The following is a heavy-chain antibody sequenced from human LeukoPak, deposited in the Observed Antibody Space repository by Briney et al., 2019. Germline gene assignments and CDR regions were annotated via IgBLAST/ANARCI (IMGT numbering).Heavy chain of an antibody. J-gene: IGHJ6*03. V-gene: IGHV1-69*06. Sequence: SVTVSCKASGGTFSSYAISWVRQAPGQGLEWMGRIIPIFGTANYAQKFQGRVTITADKSTSTAYMELSSLRSEDTAVHYCATSPVGARPYYYYYMDVWGKGTTVTVSS. D-gene: IGHD1-26*01. CDR3: ATSPVGARPYYYYYMDV. CDR2: IIPIFGTA. CDR1: GGTFSSYA.